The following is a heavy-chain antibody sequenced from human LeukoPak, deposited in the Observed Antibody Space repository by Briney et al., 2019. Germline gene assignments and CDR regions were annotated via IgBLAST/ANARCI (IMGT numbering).Heavy chain of an antibody. D-gene: IGHD3-10*01. CDR3: AKLAKYFYGAETFYFFEH. V-gene: IGHV3-74*01. Sequence: PGGSLRLSCAASGFTFSSYWMHWVRQAPGKGLVWVSRINSDGITTTYADSVKGRFIISRDDSKNTLYLQMNSLRVEDTAVYYCAKLAKYFYGAETFYFFEHWGQGTPVTASS. CDR1: GFTFSSYW. CDR2: INSDGITT. J-gene: IGHJ4*02.